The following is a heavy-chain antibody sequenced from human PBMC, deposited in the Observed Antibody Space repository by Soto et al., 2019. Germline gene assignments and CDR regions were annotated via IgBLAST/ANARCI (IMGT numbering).Heavy chain of an antibody. V-gene: IGHV3-53*01. Sequence: EVPLVESGGGLIQPGGSLRLSCAASGFTVSANYMSWVRQAPGKGLQWVSVIYSGGTTYYADSVKGRFTISRDNSKNTLYLQMNSLRADDTAVYYCARDRDSSGYYRSFDYWGQGTLVTVSS. J-gene: IGHJ4*02. CDR3: ARDRDSSGYYRSFDY. D-gene: IGHD3-22*01. CDR2: IYSGGTT. CDR1: GFTVSANY.